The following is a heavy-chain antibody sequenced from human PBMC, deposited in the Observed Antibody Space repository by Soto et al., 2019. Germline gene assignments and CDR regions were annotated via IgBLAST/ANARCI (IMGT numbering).Heavy chain of an antibody. CDR1: GGSLSSYY. CDR2: IHHSENT. CDR3: ARTSYYDSTGYYNLDV. J-gene: IGHJ6*02. Sequence: SETLSLTCTVSGGSLSSYYWTWIRQPPGKGLEWIGEIHHSENTNYNPSLNSRVSISVDKSKNQFSLKLNSVNAADTADYYCARTSYYDSTGYYNLDVWGPGTTVTV. D-gene: IGHD3-22*01. V-gene: IGHV4-59*12.